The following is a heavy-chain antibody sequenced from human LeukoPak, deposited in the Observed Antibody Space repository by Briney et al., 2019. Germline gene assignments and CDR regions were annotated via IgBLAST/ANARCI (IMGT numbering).Heavy chain of an antibody. Sequence: GGSLRLSCAASGFTFSNYEMNWVRQAPGKGLEWVSYISSSGSTIYYADSVKGRFTISRDNAKNSLYLQMNSLRAEDTAVYYCARDQNEGQWYSSGWPFDYWGQGTLVTVSS. J-gene: IGHJ4*02. CDR1: GFTFSNYE. CDR2: ISSSGSTI. D-gene: IGHD6-19*01. CDR3: ARDQNEGQWYSSGWPFDY. V-gene: IGHV3-48*03.